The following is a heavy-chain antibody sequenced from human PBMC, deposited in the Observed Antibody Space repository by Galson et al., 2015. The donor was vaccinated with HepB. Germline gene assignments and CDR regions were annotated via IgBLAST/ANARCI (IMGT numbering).Heavy chain of an antibody. Sequence: SVKVSCKASGYTFTRYYMHWVRQAPGQGLEWMGIINPSGAITTYAQKFQGRVTMTRDTSTSTVYMELSSLRSEDTAVYYCARASGSGSFLDYWGQGTLVTVSS. CDR3: ARASGSGSFLDY. V-gene: IGHV1-46*01. CDR1: GYTFTRYY. D-gene: IGHD3-10*01. J-gene: IGHJ4*02. CDR2: INPSGAIT.